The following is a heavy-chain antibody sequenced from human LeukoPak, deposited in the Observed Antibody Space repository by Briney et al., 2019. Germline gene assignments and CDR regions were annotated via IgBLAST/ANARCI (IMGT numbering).Heavy chain of an antibody. D-gene: IGHD6-13*01. J-gene: IGHJ6*03. CDR1: GGSISSYY. Sequence: SETLSLTCTVSGGSISSYYWSWIRQPPGKGLEWIGHIYTSGSTNYNPSLKSRVTISVDTSKNQSSLKLSSVTAADTAVYYCARGLAAAGPYYYYYYMDVWGKGTTVTVSS. CDR3: ARGLAAAGPYYYYYYMDV. CDR2: IYTSGST. V-gene: IGHV4-4*09.